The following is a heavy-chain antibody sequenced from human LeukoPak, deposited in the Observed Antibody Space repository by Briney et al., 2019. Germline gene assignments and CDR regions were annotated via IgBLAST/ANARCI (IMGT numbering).Heavy chain of an antibody. J-gene: IGHJ6*03. CDR3: ARIPIEYSSGWSNYYYYMDV. Sequence: SETLSLTCTVSGGSISSYYWSWIRQPAGKGLEWIGRIYNSGITNYNPSLKSRVTMSMDTSMNQFSLKLRSVTAADTAVYYCARIPIEYSSGWSNYYYYMDVWGKGTTVTVSS. CDR2: IYNSGIT. D-gene: IGHD6-19*01. V-gene: IGHV4-4*07. CDR1: GGSISSYY.